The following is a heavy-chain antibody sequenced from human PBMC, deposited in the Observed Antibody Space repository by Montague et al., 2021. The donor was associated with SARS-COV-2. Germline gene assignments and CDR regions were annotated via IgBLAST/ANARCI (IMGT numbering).Heavy chain of an antibody. V-gene: IGHV4-38-2*02. Sequence: SETLSLTCTVSGRSISTDHYWGWIRQPPGKGLEWIGSIHHSGNTYYNPSLKSRLTISIDTSKNQFSPKLTSLTAADTAVYYRASQVAYLDYFDPWGQGTLVTVSS. CDR3: ASQVAYLDYFDP. J-gene: IGHJ5*02. CDR2: IHHSGNT. D-gene: IGHD4-11*01. CDR1: GRSISTDHY.